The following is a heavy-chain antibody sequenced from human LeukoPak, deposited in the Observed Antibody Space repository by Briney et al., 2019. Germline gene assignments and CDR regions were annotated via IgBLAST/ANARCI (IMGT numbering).Heavy chain of an antibody. Sequence: SETLSLTCAVSGGSISSGDYSRSWIRQPPGKGLEWIGYIYHSGSTYQNPSLKSRVTISVDRSKNQFSLKVNSVTAADTAVYYCVRGGSFEAFDIWGQGTMVTVSS. CDR2: IYHSGST. V-gene: IGHV4-30-2*01. D-gene: IGHD1-26*01. J-gene: IGHJ3*02. CDR1: GGSISSGDYS. CDR3: VRGGSFEAFDI.